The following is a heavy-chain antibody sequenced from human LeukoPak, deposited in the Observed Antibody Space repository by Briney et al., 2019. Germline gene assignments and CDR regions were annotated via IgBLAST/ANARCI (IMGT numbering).Heavy chain of an antibody. D-gene: IGHD3-10*01. CDR2: INHSGST. CDR3: ARDSGTTGEVKFDP. J-gene: IGHJ5*02. V-gene: IGHV4-34*01. Sequence: SETLSLTCAVYGGSFSGYYWSWIRQPPGKGLEWIGEINHSGSTNYNPSLKSRVTISVDTSKTQFSLRLTSVTAADTAVYYCARDSGTTGEVKFDPWGQGTLVTVSS. CDR1: GGSFSGYY.